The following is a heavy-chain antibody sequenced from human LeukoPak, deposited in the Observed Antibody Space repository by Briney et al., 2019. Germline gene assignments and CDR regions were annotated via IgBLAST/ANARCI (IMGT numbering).Heavy chain of an antibody. CDR1: GGSISSYY. V-gene: IGHV4-59*01. D-gene: IGHD5-18*01. Sequence: SETLSLTCAVSGGSISSYYWSWIRQPPGKGLEWIGYIYYSGSTNYNTSLKSRVTISVDTSKNQFSLKLSSVTAADTAVYYCARDRVTYFDYWGQGTLVTVSS. CDR2: IYYSGST. CDR3: ARDRVTYFDY. J-gene: IGHJ4*02.